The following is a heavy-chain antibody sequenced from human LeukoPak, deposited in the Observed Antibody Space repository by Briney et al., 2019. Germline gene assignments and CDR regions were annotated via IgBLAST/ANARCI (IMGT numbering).Heavy chain of an antibody. D-gene: IGHD5-24*01. V-gene: IGHV1-69*04. Sequence: GASVKVSCKASGYTFTSYGISWVRQAPGQGLEWMGRIIPILNIANYAQKFQGRVTITADKSTSTAYMELSSLRSEDTAVYYCARVQEEMATIGKASWGQGTLVTVSS. CDR2: IIPILNIA. J-gene: IGHJ4*02. CDR3: ARVQEEMATIGKAS. CDR1: GYTFTSYG.